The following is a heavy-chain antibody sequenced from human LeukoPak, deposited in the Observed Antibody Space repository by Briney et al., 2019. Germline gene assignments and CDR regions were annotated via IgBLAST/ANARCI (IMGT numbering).Heavy chain of an antibody. CDR1: GGSISSYY. D-gene: IGHD5-18*01. V-gene: IGHV4-59*01. Sequence: SETLSLTCTVSGGSISSYYWSWIRQPPGKGLEWIGYIYYSGSTNYNPSLKSRVTISVDTSKNQFSLKLSSVTAADTAVYFCARGQYRYAFDYWGQGTLVTVSS. CDR3: ARGQYRYAFDY. CDR2: IYYSGST. J-gene: IGHJ4*02.